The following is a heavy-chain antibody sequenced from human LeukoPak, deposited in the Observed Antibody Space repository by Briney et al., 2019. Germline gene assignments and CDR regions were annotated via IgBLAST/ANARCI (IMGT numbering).Heavy chain of an antibody. CDR1: GGSFSGYY. V-gene: IGHV4-34*09. J-gene: IGHJ3*02. D-gene: IGHD3-10*01. CDR2: IHYSGST. Sequence: MASETLSLTCAVYGGSFSGYYWSWIRQHPEKGLEWIGYIHYSGSTHYSPSLKSRVTISVDTSKNRFSLKLSSVTAADTAVYYCARERFGSGSYSDAFDIWGQGTLVTVSS. CDR3: ARERFGSGSYSDAFDI.